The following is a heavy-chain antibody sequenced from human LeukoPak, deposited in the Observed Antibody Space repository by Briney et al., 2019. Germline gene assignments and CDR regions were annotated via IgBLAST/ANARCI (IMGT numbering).Heavy chain of an antibody. CDR2: ISSSSSYI. V-gene: IGHV3-21*01. CDR3: ARDAMVRGVLIDY. CDR1: GFTFGTYS. Sequence: GGSLRLSCAASGFTFGTYSMNWVRQAPGKGLEWVSSISSSSSYIYYADSVKGRFTISRDNAKNSLFLQMSGLRAEDTAVYYCARDAMVRGVLIDYWGQGTLVTVSS. J-gene: IGHJ4*02. D-gene: IGHD3-10*01.